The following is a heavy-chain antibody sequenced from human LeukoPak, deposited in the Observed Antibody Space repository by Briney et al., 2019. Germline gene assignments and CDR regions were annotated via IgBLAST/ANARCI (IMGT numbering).Heavy chain of an antibody. CDR1: GYNFTDYY. J-gene: IGHJ4*02. CDR3: ARDSGLGPTWHPFDH. V-gene: IGHV1-2*02. CDR2: INPKSGGT. Sequence: GGSVKVSCKASGYNFTDYYIHWVRQAPGQGLEWMGWINPKSGGTNYAQKFRGRVTMTRDTSISQAYMELSGLRSDDTAVYYGARDSGLGPTWHPFDHWGQGTPVTVSS. D-gene: IGHD1-26*01.